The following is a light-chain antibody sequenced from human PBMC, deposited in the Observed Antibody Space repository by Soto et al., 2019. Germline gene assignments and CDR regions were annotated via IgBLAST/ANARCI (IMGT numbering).Light chain of an antibody. J-gene: IGLJ1*01. V-gene: IGLV1-44*01. CDR3: AAWDDSLKGEV. CDR2: SNN. Sequence: QSVLTQPPSASGTPGQRVTLSCSGSSSNIGSNTVNGYQQLPGTAPKLLIYSNNQRPSGVPDRFSGSKSGTSASLAISGLQYEDEADYYCAAWDDSLKGEVFGTGTKLTVL. CDR1: SSNIGSNT.